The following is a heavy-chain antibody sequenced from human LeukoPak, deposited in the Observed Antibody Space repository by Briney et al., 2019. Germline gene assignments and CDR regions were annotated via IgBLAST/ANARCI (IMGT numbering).Heavy chain of an antibody. D-gene: IGHD3-10*01. V-gene: IGHV4-30-4*01. CDR3: ARGSNYYGSGNYYAFDP. J-gene: IGHJ5*02. CDR1: GGSISSGDYY. CDR2: IYYSGST. Sequence: PSQTLSLTCTVSGGSISSGDYYWSWLRQPPGKGLEWIGYIYYSGSTYYNPSLKSRVTISVDTSKNQFSLKLSSVTAADTAVYYCARGSNYYGSGNYYAFDPWGQGTLVTVSS.